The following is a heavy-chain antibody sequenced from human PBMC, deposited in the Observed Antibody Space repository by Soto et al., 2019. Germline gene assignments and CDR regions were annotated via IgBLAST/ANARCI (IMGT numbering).Heavy chain of an antibody. J-gene: IGHJ3*02. CDR3: ARGECSSNYCFTRWALEI. V-gene: IGHV4-34*01. CDR2: INHSGST. D-gene: IGHD2-2*01. Sequence: QVQLQQWGAGLLKPSETLSLTCAVYGGSFSGYYWNWIRQTPGKGLEWIGEINHSGSTNYKPSLKSRVTISADTSKKQFSRNLTSVDAADTAVYYCARGECSSNYCFTRWALEILGPGTVVTVSS. CDR1: GGSFSGYY.